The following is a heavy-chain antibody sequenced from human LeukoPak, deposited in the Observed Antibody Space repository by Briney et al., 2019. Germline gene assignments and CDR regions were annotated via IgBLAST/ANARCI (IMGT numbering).Heavy chain of an antibody. J-gene: IGHJ4*02. Sequence: GGSLRLSCAASGFTFSSYAMSWVRQAPGKGLEWVAAISYDGSNKYYADSVKGRFTISRDNSKNTLYLQMNSLRTEDTAVYYCARGAPPDYWGQGTLVTVSS. V-gene: IGHV3-30-3*01. CDR1: GFTFSSYA. CDR2: ISYDGSNK. CDR3: ARGAPPDY.